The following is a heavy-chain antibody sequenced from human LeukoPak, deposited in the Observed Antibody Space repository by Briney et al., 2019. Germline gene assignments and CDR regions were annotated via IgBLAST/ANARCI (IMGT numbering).Heavy chain of an antibody. Sequence: PGGSLRLSCAASGFTFSSYWMSWVRQAPGKGLEWVANIKQDGSEKYYVDSVKGRFTISRDNAKNSLYLQMNSLRAEDTAVYYCARGNDYGDYALDYWGQGTLVTVSS. J-gene: IGHJ4*02. CDR2: IKQDGSEK. V-gene: IGHV3-7*03. D-gene: IGHD4-17*01. CDR1: GFTFSSYW. CDR3: ARGNDYGDYALDY.